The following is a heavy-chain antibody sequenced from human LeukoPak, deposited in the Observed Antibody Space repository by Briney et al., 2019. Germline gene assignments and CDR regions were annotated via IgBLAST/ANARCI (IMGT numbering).Heavy chain of an antibody. CDR2: INSDGSST. V-gene: IGHV3-74*01. CDR1: GFTFSSYW. D-gene: IGHD3-16*01. J-gene: IGHJ4*02. Sequence: GGSLRLSCAASGFTFSSYWMHWVRQAPGEGPVWVSRINSDGSSTSYADSVKGRFTISRDNAKNTLYLQMNSLRAEDTAVYYCARVRHIGPLGYWGQGTLVTVSS. CDR3: ARVRHIGPLGY.